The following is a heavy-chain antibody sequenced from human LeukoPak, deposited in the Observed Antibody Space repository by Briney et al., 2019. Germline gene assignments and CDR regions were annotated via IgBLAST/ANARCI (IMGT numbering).Heavy chain of an antibody. Sequence: PSETLSLTCTVSGGSISSGGYYWSWIRQPPGKGLEWIGYIYHSGSTYYNPSLKSRVTISVDTSKNQFSLKLRSVTAADAAVFYCARYNDYGDLFDYWGQGTLVTVSS. V-gene: IGHV4-30-2*01. D-gene: IGHD3-16*01. CDR1: GGSISSGGYY. CDR3: ARYNDYGDLFDY. J-gene: IGHJ4*02. CDR2: IYHSGST.